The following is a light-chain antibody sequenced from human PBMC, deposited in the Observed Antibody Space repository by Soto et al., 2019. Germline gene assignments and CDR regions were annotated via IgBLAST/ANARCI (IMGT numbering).Light chain of an antibody. CDR3: SSYSSSSTPFV. CDR2: EVS. J-gene: IGLJ1*01. V-gene: IGLV2-14*01. CDR1: SSDVGGYKY. Sequence: QSALTQPASVSGSPGQSITISCTGTSSDVGGYKYVSWYQRHPGKAPKFLIYEVSNRPSGVSNRFSGSKSGNTASLTISGLQAEDEADYYCSSYSSSSTPFVFGTGTKVTVL.